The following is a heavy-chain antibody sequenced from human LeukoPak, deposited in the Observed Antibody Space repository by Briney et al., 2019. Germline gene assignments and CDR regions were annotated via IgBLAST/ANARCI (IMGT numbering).Heavy chain of an antibody. CDR3: ARNSYYYDSSGYYPLPYYFDY. D-gene: IGHD3-22*01. Sequence: ASVKVSCKASGYTFTSYGISWVRQAPGQGLEWMGWISAYNGNTNYAQKLQGRVTMTTDTSTSTAYMELRSLRSEDTAVYYCARNSYYYDSSGYYPLPYYFDYWGQGTLVTVSS. V-gene: IGHV1-18*01. CDR2: ISAYNGNT. J-gene: IGHJ4*02. CDR1: GYTFTSYG.